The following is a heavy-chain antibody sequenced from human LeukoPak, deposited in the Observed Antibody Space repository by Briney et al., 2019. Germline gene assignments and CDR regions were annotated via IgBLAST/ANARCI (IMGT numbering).Heavy chain of an antibody. CDR2: ISGSGGST. CDR1: GFTFSSYA. V-gene: IGHV3-23*01. Sequence: GGSLRLSCAASGFTFSSYAMSWVRQAPGKGLEWVSAISGSGGSTYYADSVKGRFTISRDNSKNTLYLQMNSLRAEDTAVYYCASRLTSFYGGKPQSPLAAFDYWGQGTLVTVSS. CDR3: ASRLTSFYGGKPQSPLAAFDY. D-gene: IGHD4-23*01. J-gene: IGHJ4*02.